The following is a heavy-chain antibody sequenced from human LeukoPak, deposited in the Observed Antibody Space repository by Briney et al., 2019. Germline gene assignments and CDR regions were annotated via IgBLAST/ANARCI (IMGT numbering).Heavy chain of an antibody. V-gene: IGHV3-30-3*02. CDR2: IPNDGSKT. Sequence: GGSLRLSCAASGFNFSSYAMHWVRQAPGKGLEWVAAIPNDGSKTYYADSVKGRFTISRDNSKNTLYLQMNSLRTEDTAVYYCANERGYNYGYSFDYWGQGTLVTVSS. D-gene: IGHD5-18*01. CDR1: GFNFSSYA. J-gene: IGHJ4*02. CDR3: ANERGYNYGYSFDY.